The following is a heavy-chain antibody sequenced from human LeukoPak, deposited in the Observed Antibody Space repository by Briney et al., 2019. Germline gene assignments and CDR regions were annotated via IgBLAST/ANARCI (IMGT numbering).Heavy chain of an antibody. CDR2: ISGSGGST. D-gene: IGHD6-13*01. CDR3: AEEGIYSSSWYWDY. CDR1: GFTFSSYA. Sequence: PGGSLRLSCAASGFTFSSYAMSWVRQAPGKGLEWVSDISGSGGSTYYADSVKGRFTISRDNSKNTLYLQMNSLRAEDTAVYYCAEEGIYSSSWYWDYWGQGTLVTVTS. J-gene: IGHJ4*02. V-gene: IGHV3-23*01.